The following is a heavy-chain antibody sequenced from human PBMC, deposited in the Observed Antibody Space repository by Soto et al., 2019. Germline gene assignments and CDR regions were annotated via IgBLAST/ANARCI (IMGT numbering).Heavy chain of an antibody. Sequence: EVQLVESGGGLVKPGGSLRLSCAASGFTFSSYSMNWVRQAPGKGLEWVSSISSSSSYIYYADSVKGRFTISRDNAKNSLYLQMNSLRAEDTAAYYCAREGGSYLTLGNYYYGMDVWGQGTTVTVSS. CDR3: AREGGSYLTLGNYYYGMDV. CDR1: GFTFSSYS. V-gene: IGHV3-21*01. D-gene: IGHD1-26*01. CDR2: ISSSSSYI. J-gene: IGHJ6*02.